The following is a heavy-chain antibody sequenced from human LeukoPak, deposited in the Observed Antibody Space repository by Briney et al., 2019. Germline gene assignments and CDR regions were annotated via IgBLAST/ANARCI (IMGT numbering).Heavy chain of an antibody. Sequence: ASAKVSCKASGYTFSSYDINWVRQAPGQGLEWMGWMNPNSGNTGYAQKFQGRVTMTRETSISTAYMELSSLRSEDTAVYYCARGTSYCSSASCYNYWGQGTLVTVSS. V-gene: IGHV1-8*01. CDR2: MNPNSGNT. J-gene: IGHJ4*02. CDR3: ARGTSYCSSASCYNY. CDR1: GYTFSSYD. D-gene: IGHD2-2*02.